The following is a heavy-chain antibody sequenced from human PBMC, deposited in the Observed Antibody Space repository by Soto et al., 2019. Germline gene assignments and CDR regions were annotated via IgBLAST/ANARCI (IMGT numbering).Heavy chain of an antibody. V-gene: IGHV1-69*13. D-gene: IGHD4-17*01. CDR3: ARDRRDYYGDYAGGYFDY. CDR2: IIPIFGTA. J-gene: IGHJ4*02. CDR1: GGTFSSYA. Sequence: SVKVSCKASGGTFSSYAISWVRQAPGQGLEWMGGIIPIFGTANYAQKFQGRVTITADESTSTAYMELSSLRSEDTAVYYCARDRRDYYGDYAGGYFDYWGQGTLVTVSS.